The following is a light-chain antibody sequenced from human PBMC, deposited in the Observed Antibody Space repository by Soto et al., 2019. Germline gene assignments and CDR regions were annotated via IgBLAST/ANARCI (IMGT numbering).Light chain of an antibody. J-gene: IGKJ4*01. V-gene: IGKV1-9*01. Sequence: DLQLTQSPAFLSASLGDRVTISCRASQGISSHLAWYQQKPGKAPELLIYAASTLQSGVPSRFSGSRSGTEFTLTISSLQPEDFATYLCQHLNSYPRALSFGGGTKVEIK. CDR3: QHLNSYPRALS. CDR1: QGISSH. CDR2: AAS.